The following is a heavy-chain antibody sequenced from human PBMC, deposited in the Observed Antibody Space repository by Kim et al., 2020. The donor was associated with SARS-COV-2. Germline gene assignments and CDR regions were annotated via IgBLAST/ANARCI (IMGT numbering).Heavy chain of an antibody. CDR2: ISYDGSNK. CDR3: ARDISTCREGGFDY. D-gene: IGHD1-20*01. V-gene: IGHV3-33*08. J-gene: IGHJ4*02. Sequence: GGSLRLSCAASGFTFSSYGMHWVRQAPGKGLEWVAAISYDGSNKYYADSVKGRFTISRDNAKNTLYLQMNSLRAEDTAVYYCARDISTCREGGFDYWGQG. CDR1: GFTFSSYG.